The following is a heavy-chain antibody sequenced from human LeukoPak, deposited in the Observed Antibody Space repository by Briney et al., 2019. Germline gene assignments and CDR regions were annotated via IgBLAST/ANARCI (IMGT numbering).Heavy chain of an antibody. CDR3: AKRGVVIRVILVAFHKEAYYFDS. CDR2: ISGSGGST. D-gene: IGHD3-10*01. J-gene: IGHJ4*02. Sequence: GGSLRLSCAGSGITRSNYGMSWVRQAPGKGLEWGAGISGSGGSTDNGDSGKGRFTTSRDNPKNTLYLQMTILRAEDTAVYFCAKRGVVIRVILVAFHKEAYYFDSWGQGALVTVSS. CDR1: GITRSNYG. V-gene: IGHV3-23*01.